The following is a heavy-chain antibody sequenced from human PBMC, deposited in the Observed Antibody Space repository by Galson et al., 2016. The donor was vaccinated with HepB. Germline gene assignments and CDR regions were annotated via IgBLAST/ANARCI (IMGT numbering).Heavy chain of an antibody. V-gene: IGHV3-74*01. CDR1: GFTFSRYW. J-gene: IGHJ6*02. CDR3: ATGGGRRSKYYGMDV. D-gene: IGHD1-26*01. CDR2: IGSDGITT. Sequence: SLRLSCAASGFTFSRYWMYRVPHAPGKGRVWVSRIGSDGITTAYADSVKGRFTISRDNAKNTLYLQMNSLSAEDTAVYYCATGGGRRSKYYGMDVWGHGTMVTVSS.